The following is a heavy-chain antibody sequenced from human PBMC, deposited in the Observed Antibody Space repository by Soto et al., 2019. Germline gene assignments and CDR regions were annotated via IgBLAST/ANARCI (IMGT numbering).Heavy chain of an antibody. Sequence: EVQLLESGGGLVQPGGSLRLSCAASGFTFSSYAMNWVRQAPGKGQDWVSGISASGGDTYYADSVKGRFTISRDNSKNTLYLQVNSLRAEDTAVYYCAKDSIYAGVSRFDYWGQGTLVTVSS. V-gene: IGHV3-23*01. CDR3: AKDSIYAGVSRFDY. D-gene: IGHD2-2*01. CDR1: GFTFSSYA. CDR2: ISASGGDT. J-gene: IGHJ4*02.